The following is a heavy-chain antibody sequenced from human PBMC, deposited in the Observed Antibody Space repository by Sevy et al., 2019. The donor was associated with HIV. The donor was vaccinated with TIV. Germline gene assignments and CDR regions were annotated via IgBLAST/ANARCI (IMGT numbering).Heavy chain of an antibody. Sequence: GGSLRLSCAASGFTFSRDWMTWVRQAPGKGLEWVAKIKADGSETYSVDSVKGRFSSSRDNAKNALYLQTNSLRAEDTAVYYCARGANNLYNWGQGTLVTVSS. CDR2: IKADGSET. CDR3: ARGANNLYN. CDR1: GFTFSRDW. D-gene: IGHD3-10*01. J-gene: IGHJ4*02. V-gene: IGHV3-7*01.